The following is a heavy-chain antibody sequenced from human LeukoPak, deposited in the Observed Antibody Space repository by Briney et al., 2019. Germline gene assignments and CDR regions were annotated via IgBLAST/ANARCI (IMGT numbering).Heavy chain of an antibody. J-gene: IGHJ6*04. CDR3: ARGPVENCSGGSCYDYGMDV. Sequence: SVKVSCKASGGTFGSYAISWVRQAPGQGLEWMGGIIPIFGTANYAQKFQGRVTITADESTSTAYMELSSLRSEDTAVYYCARGPVENCSGGSCYDYGMDVWGKGTTVTVSS. CDR2: IIPIFGTA. V-gene: IGHV1-69*13. CDR1: GGTFGSYA. D-gene: IGHD2-15*01.